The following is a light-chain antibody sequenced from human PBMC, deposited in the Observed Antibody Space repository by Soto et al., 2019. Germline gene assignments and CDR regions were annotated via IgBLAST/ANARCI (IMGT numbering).Light chain of an antibody. CDR2: SND. J-gene: IGLJ1*01. V-gene: IGLV1-44*01. CDR3: AAWDDSLNGYV. CDR1: SSNIGSNS. Sequence: QSVLTQPPSASGTPGQRVTISCSGSSSNIGSNSVNWYQQLPGTAPKLLIYSNDRRPSGVPDRLSGSKSGTSASPAISGLQSEDEADYYCAAWDDSLNGYVFGTGTKVTVL.